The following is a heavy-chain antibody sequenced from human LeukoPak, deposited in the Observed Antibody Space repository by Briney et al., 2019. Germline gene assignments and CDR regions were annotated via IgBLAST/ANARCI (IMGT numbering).Heavy chain of an antibody. CDR2: IYYSGST. CDR1: GGSFSGYY. V-gene: IGHV4-31*11. J-gene: IGHJ4*02. Sequence: SETLSLTCAVYGGSFSGYYWSWIRQHPGKGLEWIGYIYYSGSTYYNPSLKSRVTISVDTSKNQFSLKLSSVTAADTAVYYCARGPGFDYWGQGTLVTVSS. CDR3: ARGPGFDY. D-gene: IGHD7-27*01.